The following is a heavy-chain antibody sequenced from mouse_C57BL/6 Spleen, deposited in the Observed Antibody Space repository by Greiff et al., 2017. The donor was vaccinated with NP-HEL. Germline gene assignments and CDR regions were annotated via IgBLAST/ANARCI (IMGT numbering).Heavy chain of an antibody. CDR1: GYTFTSYW. CDR2: IDPSDSYT. V-gene: IGHV1-50*01. Sequence: VQLQQSGAELVKPGASVKLSCKASGYTFTSYWMQWVKQRPGQGLEWIGEIDPSDSYTNYNQKFKGKATLTVDTSSSTAYMQLSSLTSEDSAVYYCATTVVATRAYWGQGTLVTVSA. J-gene: IGHJ3*01. D-gene: IGHD1-1*01. CDR3: ATTVVATRAY.